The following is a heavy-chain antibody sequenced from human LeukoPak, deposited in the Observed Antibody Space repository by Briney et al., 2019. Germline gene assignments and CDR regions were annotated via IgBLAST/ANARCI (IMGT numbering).Heavy chain of an antibody. CDR3: AKMGYCSSTSCYGFDY. Sequence: GGSLRLSCAASGFTFSSYGMHWVRQAPGKGLEWVAVISYDGSNKYYADSVKGRFTISRDNSKNTLYLQMNSLRAEDTAVYYCAKMGYCSSTSCYGFDYWGQGTLVTVSS. CDR2: ISYDGSNK. J-gene: IGHJ4*02. D-gene: IGHD2-2*01. CDR1: GFTFSSYG. V-gene: IGHV3-30*18.